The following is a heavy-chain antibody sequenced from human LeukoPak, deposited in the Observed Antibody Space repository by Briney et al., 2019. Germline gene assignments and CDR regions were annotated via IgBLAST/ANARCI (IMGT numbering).Heavy chain of an antibody. CDR3: ARSISSSWPRLPFDY. J-gene: IGHJ4*02. D-gene: IGHD6-13*01. V-gene: IGHV1-46*01. CDR2: INPSGGST. CDR1: GYTFTSYY. Sequence: GASVKVSCKASGYTFTSYYMHWVRQAPGQGLEWMGIINPSGGSTSYAQKFQGRVTMTRDTSTSTVYMELSSLRSEDTAVYYCARSISSSWPRLPFDYWGQGTLVTVSS.